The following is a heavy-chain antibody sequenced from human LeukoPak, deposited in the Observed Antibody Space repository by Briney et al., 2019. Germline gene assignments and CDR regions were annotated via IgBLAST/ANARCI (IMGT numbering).Heavy chain of an antibody. V-gene: IGHV3-23*01. CDR2: LSGSGGST. J-gene: IGHJ4*02. D-gene: IGHD4-17*01. CDR1: GFTFSSYA. CDR3: AKDPSPYYGDYFDY. Sequence: GGSLRLSCAASGFTFSSYAMSWVRQAPGKGLEGVSALSGSGGSTYYADSVKGRFTISRDNSKNTLYLQMNSLRAEDTAVYYCAKDPSPYYGDYFDYWGQGTLVTVSS.